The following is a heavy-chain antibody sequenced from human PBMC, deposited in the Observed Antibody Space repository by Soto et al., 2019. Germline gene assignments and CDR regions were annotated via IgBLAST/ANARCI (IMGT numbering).Heavy chain of an antibody. J-gene: IGHJ4*02. Sequence: GGSLRLSCAASGFTFSSYSMNWVRQAPGNGLEWVSYISSSSSTIYYADSVKGRFTISRDNAKNSLYLQMNSLRAEDTAVYYCARDSLAGVPAAFWGQGTLVTVSS. CDR3: ARDSLAGVPAAF. CDR2: ISSSSSTI. CDR1: GFTFSSYS. V-gene: IGHV3-48*01. D-gene: IGHD6-19*01.